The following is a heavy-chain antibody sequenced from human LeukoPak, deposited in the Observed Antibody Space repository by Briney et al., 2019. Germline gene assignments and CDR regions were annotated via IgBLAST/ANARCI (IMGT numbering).Heavy chain of an antibody. CDR2: TYYRSKWYN. D-gene: IGHD1-1*01. Sequence: SQTLSLTCAISGDSVSSNSAAWNWIRQSPSRGLEWLGRTYYRSKWYNDYAVSVKSRITINPDTSKNQFSLQLNSVTPEDTAVYYCATSIIYWYDVGAHYYYYYMDVWGKGTTVTVSS. V-gene: IGHV6-1*01. J-gene: IGHJ6*03. CDR3: ATSIIYWYDVGAHYYYYYMDV. CDR1: GDSVSSNSAA.